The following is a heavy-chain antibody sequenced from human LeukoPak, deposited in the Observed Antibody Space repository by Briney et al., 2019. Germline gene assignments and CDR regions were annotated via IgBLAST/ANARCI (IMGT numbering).Heavy chain of an antibody. V-gene: IGHV4-39*01. J-gene: IGHJ4*02. CDR2: IYYSEST. CDR1: GGSISSSSYY. CDR3: ARHFPGVAVAGYYFDY. D-gene: IGHD6-19*01. Sequence: SETLSLTCTVSGGSISSSSYYWGWILQPPVKGLEWTGSIYYSESTYYNPSLKSRVTISLDTSQHQFSLTLCALTAADTAVDCCARHFPGVAVAGYYFDYWGQGTLVTVSS.